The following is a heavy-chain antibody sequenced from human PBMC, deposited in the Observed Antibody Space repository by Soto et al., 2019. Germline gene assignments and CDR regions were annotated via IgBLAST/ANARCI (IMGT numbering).Heavy chain of an antibody. CDR2: IWYDGSNK. Sequence: QVQLVESGGGVVQPGRSLRLSCAASGFTFSSYGMHWVRQAPGKGLEWVAVIWYDGSNKHYAESVKGRFTISRDNSKNTLYLQMNSLRAEDTAVYYCARGGSSAWYLPFDYWGQGTQVTVSS. D-gene: IGHD6-19*01. J-gene: IGHJ4*02. CDR3: ARGGSSAWYLPFDY. CDR1: GFTFSSYG. V-gene: IGHV3-33*01.